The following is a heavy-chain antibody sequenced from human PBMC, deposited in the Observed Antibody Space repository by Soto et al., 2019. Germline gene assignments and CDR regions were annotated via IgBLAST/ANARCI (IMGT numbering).Heavy chain of an antibody. CDR3: ARAEGGIFDY. CDR2: IYHSGST. J-gene: IGHJ4*02. Sequence: TSETLSLTCAVSGGSISSGGYSWSWIRQPPGKGLEWIGYIYHSGSTYYNPSLKSRVTISVDRSKNQFSLKLSSVTAADTAVYYCARAEGGIFDYWGQGTLVTVSS. V-gene: IGHV4-30-2*01. CDR1: GGSISSGGYS.